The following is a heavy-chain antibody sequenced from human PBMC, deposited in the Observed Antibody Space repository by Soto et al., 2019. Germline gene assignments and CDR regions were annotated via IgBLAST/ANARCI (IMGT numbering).Heavy chain of an antibody. CDR3: AKVKARYYDSSGYYPNAFDI. Sequence: GGSLRLSCAASGFTFSSYAMSWVRQAPGKGLEWVLAICCSGGSTYYADSVKGRFTISRDNSKNTLFLQMNSLRAEDTAVYYCAKVKARYYDSSGYYPNAFDIWGQGTMVTVSS. D-gene: IGHD3-22*01. CDR1: GFTFSSYA. V-gene: IGHV3-23*01. J-gene: IGHJ3*02. CDR2: ICCSGGST.